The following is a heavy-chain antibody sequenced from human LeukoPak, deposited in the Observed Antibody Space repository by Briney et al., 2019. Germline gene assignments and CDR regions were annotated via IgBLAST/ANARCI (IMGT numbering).Heavy chain of an antibody. Sequence: GGSPRLSCAASGFTFSSYAMSWVRQAPGKGLEWVSAISGSGGSTYYADSAKSRFTISRDNSKNTLYLKMNSLRAEDTAVYYCAKDSTLRLRYNWFDPWGQGTLVNVSS. V-gene: IGHV3-23*01. J-gene: IGHJ5*02. D-gene: IGHD4-4*01. CDR2: ISGSGGST. CDR1: GFTFSSYA. CDR3: AKDSTLRLRYNWFDP.